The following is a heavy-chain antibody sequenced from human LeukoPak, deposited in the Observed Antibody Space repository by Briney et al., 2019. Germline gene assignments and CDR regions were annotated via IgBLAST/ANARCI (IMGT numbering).Heavy chain of an antibody. V-gene: IGHV3-30*02. J-gene: IGHJ3*02. CDR2: IRYDGRNK. D-gene: IGHD3-10*01. Sequence: GSLRLSCAASGFTFSSYGMHWVRQAPGKGLDWVAFIRYDGRNKYYADSVKGRFTISRDNSKNTLYLHMNSLRAEDTAVYYCAKGEKQLTFIRGYTFNIWGQGTMVTVSS. CDR3: AKGEKQLTFIRGYTFNI. CDR1: GFTFSSYG.